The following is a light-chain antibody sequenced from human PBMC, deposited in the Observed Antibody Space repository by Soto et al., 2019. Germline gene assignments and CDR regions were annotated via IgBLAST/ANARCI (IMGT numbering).Light chain of an antibody. CDR2: EVT. J-gene: IGLJ1*01. V-gene: IGLV2-8*01. CDR1: SGDVGAYDY. CDR3: SSYAGSNYPYV. Sequence: QSALTQPPSASGSPGQSVTISCTGTSGDVGAYDYVSWYQQHPGKAPKLLIYEVTKRPLGVPDRFSGSKSGNAASLTVSGXXAEDEADYYCSSYAGSNYPYVFGTGTKLTVL.